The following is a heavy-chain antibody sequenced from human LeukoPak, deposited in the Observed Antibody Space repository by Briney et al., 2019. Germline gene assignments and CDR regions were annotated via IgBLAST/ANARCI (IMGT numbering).Heavy chain of an antibody. Sequence: GGSLRLSCAASGFTFDDYAMHWVRQAPGKGLEWVSGISWNSGSIGFADSVKGRFTISRDNAKNSLYLQMNSLRAEDTALYYCAKDMKPNSSSWYPYFDYWGQGTLVTVSS. J-gene: IGHJ4*02. V-gene: IGHV3-9*01. D-gene: IGHD6-13*01. CDR2: ISWNSGSI. CDR3: AKDMKPNSSSWYPYFDY. CDR1: GFTFDDYA.